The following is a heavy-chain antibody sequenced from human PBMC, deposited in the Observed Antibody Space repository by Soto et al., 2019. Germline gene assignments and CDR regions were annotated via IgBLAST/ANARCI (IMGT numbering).Heavy chain of an antibody. CDR2: IIPTLGSA. CDR1: GDTFSSYA. CDR3: ARRTYYDSSGHG. J-gene: IGHJ4*02. Sequence: SVKVSGKASGDTFSSYAISWVRQAPGQGLEWMGGIIPTLGSANYAQKFQGRVTITADESTSTAYMEMSGLRFEDTAMYYCARRTYYDSSGHGWGQGTLVTVSS. V-gene: IGHV1-69*13. D-gene: IGHD3-22*01.